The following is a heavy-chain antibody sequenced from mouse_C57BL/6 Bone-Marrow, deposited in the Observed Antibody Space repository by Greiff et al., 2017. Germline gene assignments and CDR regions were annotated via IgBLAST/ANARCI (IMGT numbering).Heavy chain of an antibody. CDR1: GYTFTSYW. Sequence: QVQLQQPGAELVMPGASVKLSCKASGYTFTSYWMHWVKQRPGQGLEWIGEIDPSDSYTNYNQKFKGKSTLTVDKSSSTAYMQRSSLTSEDSAVYYCARGDRYFDVWGTGTTVTVSS. CDR2: IDPSDSYT. V-gene: IGHV1-69*01. CDR3: ARGDRYFDV. J-gene: IGHJ1*03.